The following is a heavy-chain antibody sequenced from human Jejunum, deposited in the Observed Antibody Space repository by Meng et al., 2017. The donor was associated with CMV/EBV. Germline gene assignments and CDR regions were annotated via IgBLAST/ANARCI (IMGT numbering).Heavy chain of an antibody. J-gene: IGHJ4*02. CDR3: ARHEVVGTAIFDY. CDR2: IYSSGTT. V-gene: IGHV4-4*07. CDR1: VGSISNYY. Sequence: QGQLQEAGPGLVKPAETLSLTCTVAVGSISNYYWSWIRQPAGKGLEYIGRIYSSGTTKYTPSLNSRVTMSVDTSKNQFSLKVRSVTAADTAVYLCARHEVVGTAIFDYWGQGTLVTVSS. D-gene: IGHD6-19*01.